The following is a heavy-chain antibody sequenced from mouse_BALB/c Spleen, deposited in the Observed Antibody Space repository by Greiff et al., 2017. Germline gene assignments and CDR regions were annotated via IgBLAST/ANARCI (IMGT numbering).Heavy chain of an antibody. CDR2: IYPSDSYT. CDR1: GYTFTSYW. CDR3: TRSKDYYGYVIFDY. J-gene: IGHJ2*01. Sequence: QVQLQQPGAELVRPGASVKLSCKASGYTFTSYWINWVKQRPGQGLEWIGNIYPSDSYTNYNQKFKDKATLTVDKSSSTAYMQLSSPTSEDSAVYYCTRSKDYYGYVIFDYWGQGTTLTVSS. D-gene: IGHD1-2*01. V-gene: IGHV1-69*02.